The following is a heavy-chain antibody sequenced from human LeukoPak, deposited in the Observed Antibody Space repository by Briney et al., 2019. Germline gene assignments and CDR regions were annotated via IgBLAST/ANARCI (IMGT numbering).Heavy chain of an antibody. CDR1: GGTFSSYA. Sequence: GASVKVSCKASGGTFSSYAISWVRQAPGQGLEWMGGIIPIFGTANYAQKFQGRVTITADESTSTAYMELSSLRSEDTAVYYWGRVAIYGGNSDRSDYWGQGTLVTVSS. CDR2: IIPIFGTA. J-gene: IGHJ4*02. D-gene: IGHD4-23*01. CDR3: GRVAIYGGNSDRSDY. V-gene: IGHV1-69*13.